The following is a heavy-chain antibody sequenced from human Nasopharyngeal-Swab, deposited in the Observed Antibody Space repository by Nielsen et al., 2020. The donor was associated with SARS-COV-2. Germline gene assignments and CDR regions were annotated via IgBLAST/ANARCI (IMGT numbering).Heavy chain of an antibody. D-gene: IGHD4-17*01. CDR1: GFTFDDYT. J-gene: IGHJ2*01. CDR3: AKAQYGALPRDWYFDL. V-gene: IGHV3-43*01. CDR2: ISWDGGST. Sequence: GESLKISCAASGFTFDDYTMHWVRQAPGKGLEWVSLISWDGGSTYYADSVKGRFTISRDNSKNSLYLQMNSLRTEDTALYYCAKAQYGALPRDWYFDLWRRGTLVTVSS.